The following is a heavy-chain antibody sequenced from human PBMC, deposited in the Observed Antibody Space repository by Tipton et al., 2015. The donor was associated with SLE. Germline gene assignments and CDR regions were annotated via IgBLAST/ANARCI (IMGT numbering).Heavy chain of an antibody. J-gene: IGHJ4*02. D-gene: IGHD1-1*01. V-gene: IGHV5-51*03. CDR2: IHPGDSNT. CDR1: GYIFTNYW. CDR3: AKGTTEGGFDY. Sequence: VQLVQSGGEVKQPGESLKISCKGSGYIFTNYWVVWVRQVPGKGLNWMGMIHPGDSNTRYSPSFQGQVTISADNSISTAYLQWNSLTASDSAMYFCAKGTTEGGFDYWGQGTLVTVSS.